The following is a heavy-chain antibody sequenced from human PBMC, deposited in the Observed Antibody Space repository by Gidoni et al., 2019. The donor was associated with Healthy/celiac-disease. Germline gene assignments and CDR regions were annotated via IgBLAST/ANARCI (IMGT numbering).Heavy chain of an antibody. V-gene: IGHV1-69*06. CDR2: IIPIFGTA. CDR1: GGTFSSYA. D-gene: IGHD3-16*02. Sequence: QVQLVQSGAEVKKPGSSVKVSCKASGGTFSSYAISWVRQAPGQGLEWMGGIIPIFGTANYAQKFQGRVTITADKSTSTAYMELSNLRSEDTAVYYCARAPSLRLGELSSSYNWFDPWGQGTLVTVSS. J-gene: IGHJ5*02. CDR3: ARAPSLRLGELSSSYNWFDP.